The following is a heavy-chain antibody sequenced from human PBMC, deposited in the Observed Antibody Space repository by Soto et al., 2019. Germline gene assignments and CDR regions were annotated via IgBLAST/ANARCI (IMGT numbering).Heavy chain of an antibody. CDR3: AKSLGGIAVAGPIHYEFDY. V-gene: IGHV3-23*01. CDR1: GFTFSSYA. D-gene: IGHD6-19*01. CDR2: ISGSGGST. J-gene: IGHJ4*02. Sequence: GGSLRLSCAASGFTFSSYAMSWVRQAPGKGLEWVSAISGSGGSTYYADSVKGRFTISRDNSKNTLYLQMNSLRAEDTAVYYCAKSLGGIAVAGPIHYEFDYWGQGTLVTVSS.